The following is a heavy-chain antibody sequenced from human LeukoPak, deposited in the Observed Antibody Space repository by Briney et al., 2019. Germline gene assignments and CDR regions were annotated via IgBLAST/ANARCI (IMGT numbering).Heavy chain of an antibody. CDR2: IYYTGST. CDR3: ARHVPQYYYYGSGSYYNSFDY. Sequence: PSETLSLTCAVSGASISGSGYYLGWIRQPPGKGLEWIGNIYYTGSTYYNASLQSRVTISIDMSKNQFSLRLSSVTAADTAVYYCARHVPQYYYYGSGSYYNSFDYWGQGTLVTVSS. V-gene: IGHV4-39*01. D-gene: IGHD3-10*01. CDR1: GASISGSGYY. J-gene: IGHJ4*02.